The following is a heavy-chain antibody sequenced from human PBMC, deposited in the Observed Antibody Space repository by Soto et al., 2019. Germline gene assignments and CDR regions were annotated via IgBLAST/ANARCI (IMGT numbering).Heavy chain of an antibody. CDR2: ISGSGGST. Sequence: PGGSLRLSFAASGFTFSSYAMSWVRQAPGKGLEWVSAISGSGGSTYYADSVKGRFTISRDNSKNTLYLQMNSLRAEDTAVYYCAKDLARYGSGSYSNWFDPWGQGTLVTVSS. CDR3: AKDLARYGSGSYSNWFDP. D-gene: IGHD3-10*01. J-gene: IGHJ5*02. V-gene: IGHV3-23*01. CDR1: GFTFSSYA.